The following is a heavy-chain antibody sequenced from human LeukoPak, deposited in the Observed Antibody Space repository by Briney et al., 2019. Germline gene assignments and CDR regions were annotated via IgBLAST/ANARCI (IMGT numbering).Heavy chain of an antibody. V-gene: IGHV3-11*01. CDR1: GFTFSDYY. Sequence: GGSLRLSCAASGFTFSDYYMSWIRQAPGKGLEWVSYISSSGSTIYYADSVKGRFTIPRDNAKNSLYLQMNSLRAEDTAVYYCARPVDTAMVTAPFDYWGQGTLVTVSS. J-gene: IGHJ4*02. D-gene: IGHD5-18*01. CDR3: ARPVDTAMVTAPFDY. CDR2: ISSSGSTI.